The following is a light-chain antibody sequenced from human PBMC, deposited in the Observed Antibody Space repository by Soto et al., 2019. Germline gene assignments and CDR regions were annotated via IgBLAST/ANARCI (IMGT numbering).Light chain of an antibody. CDR3: CSYAGSVV. Sequence: QSALTQPASVSGSPGQSITISCTGTSSDVGSYKLVSWYQQHPGKAPKLMIYEGSKRPSGVSNRFSGSKSGNTASLTISGRQAEDEADYYCCSYAGSVVFGGGTKLTVL. CDR2: EGS. J-gene: IGLJ2*01. V-gene: IGLV2-23*01. CDR1: SSDVGSYKL.